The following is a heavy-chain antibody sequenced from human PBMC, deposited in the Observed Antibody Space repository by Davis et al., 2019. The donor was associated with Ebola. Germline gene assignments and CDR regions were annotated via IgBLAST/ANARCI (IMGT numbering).Heavy chain of an antibody. CDR3: ARDHSQLLWFGESQGWFDP. V-gene: IGHV1-69*13. D-gene: IGHD3-10*01. CDR2: IIPIFGTA. J-gene: IGHJ5*02. Sequence: SVKVSCKASGGTFSSYAISWVRQAPGQGLEWMGGIIPIFGTANYAQKFQGRVTITADESTSTAYMALSSLRSEDTAVYYCARDHSQLLWFGESQGWFDPWGQGTLVTVSS. CDR1: GGTFSSYA.